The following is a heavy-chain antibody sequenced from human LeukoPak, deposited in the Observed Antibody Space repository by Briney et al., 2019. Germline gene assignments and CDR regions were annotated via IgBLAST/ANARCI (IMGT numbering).Heavy chain of an antibody. J-gene: IGHJ4*02. D-gene: IGHD1/OR15-1a*01. Sequence: SETLSLTCTVSGGSISSSSYYWGWIRQPPGKGLEWIGSIYYSGSTYYNPSLKSRVTISVDTSKNQFSLKLSSVTAADTAVYYCARVSGLNNFDYWGQGTLVTVSS. CDR1: GGSISSSSYY. CDR3: ARVSGLNNFDY. CDR2: IYYSGST. V-gene: IGHV4-39*07.